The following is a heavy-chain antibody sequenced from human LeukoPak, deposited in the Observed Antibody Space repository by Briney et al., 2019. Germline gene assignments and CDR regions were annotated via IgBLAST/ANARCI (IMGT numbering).Heavy chain of an antibody. J-gene: IGHJ4*02. CDR3: ARGVIWYLGLDF. V-gene: IGHV1-2*02. CDR2: IDRNNGGT. D-gene: IGHD6-13*01. Sequence: ASVKVSCKTSGFFFSAYQMHWVRQAPGQGLEWMGWIDRNNGGTNIAQKFQGRVTMTRDTSMSTVYMELTGLTSDDTAIYFCARGVIWYLGLDFWGQGTLVTVSS. CDR1: GFFFSAYQ.